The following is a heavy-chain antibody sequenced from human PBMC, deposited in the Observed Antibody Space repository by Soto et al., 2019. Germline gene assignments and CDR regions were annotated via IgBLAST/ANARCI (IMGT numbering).Heavy chain of an antibody. V-gene: IGHV1-18*01. CDR2: ISAHNGNT. Sequence: QVHLVQSGAEVKKPGASVKVSCKASGYTFTSYGITWVRQAPGQGLAWMGWISAHNGNTDYAQKLQGRVIVTRDTSTSTAYMELRSLISEDTAVYYCARGRYGDYWGQGALVTVSS. CDR3: ARGRYGDY. J-gene: IGHJ4*02. D-gene: IGHD1-1*01. CDR1: GYTFTSYG.